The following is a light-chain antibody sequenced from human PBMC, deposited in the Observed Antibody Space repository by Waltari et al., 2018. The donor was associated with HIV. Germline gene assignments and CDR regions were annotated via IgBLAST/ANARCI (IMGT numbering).Light chain of an antibody. CDR1: SSNVGSNY. CDR2: MTN. J-gene: IGLJ2*01. Sequence: QSVLTQPPSASGTPGQRITLSCSGSSSNVGSNYVYWYQQLPGTAPKVLIFMTNQRPSGVPDRFAAAKSGTSASLAISGLRSEDEADYYCASWDDSLSIVVFGGGTKLTVL. CDR3: ASWDDSLSIVV. V-gene: IGLV1-47*01.